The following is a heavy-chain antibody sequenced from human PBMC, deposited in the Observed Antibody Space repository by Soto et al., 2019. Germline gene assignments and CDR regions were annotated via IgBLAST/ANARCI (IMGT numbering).Heavy chain of an antibody. CDR3: ARGIN. D-gene: IGHD1-20*01. V-gene: IGHV1-8*01. CDR1: GYTFTSYD. J-gene: IGHJ4*02. Sequence: QVRLEQSGADVKKPGASVKVSCKASGYTFTSYDINWVRQTTGQGLEWMGWMNPHSGNTVYAQKFQGRLTLTRNTSISPAYLDLSSLRTEDTAIYYCARGINRGQGTLVTVSS. CDR2: MNPHSGNT.